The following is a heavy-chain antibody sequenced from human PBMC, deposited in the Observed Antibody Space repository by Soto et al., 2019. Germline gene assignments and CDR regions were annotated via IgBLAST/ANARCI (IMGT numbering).Heavy chain of an antibody. Sequence: QVQLVQSGAEVKKPGYSVKVSCKASGGTFSTYGINWVRQAPGQGLEWMGGIIPIFDTTNYAQKFQGKFTITTDESTSTVYMELSSLRAEDTAVYYCARDEAAVATGGMDVWGQGTTVTVSS. CDR1: GGTFSTYG. D-gene: IGHD6-13*01. CDR2: IIPIFDTT. J-gene: IGHJ6*02. V-gene: IGHV1-69*01. CDR3: ARDEAAVATGGMDV.